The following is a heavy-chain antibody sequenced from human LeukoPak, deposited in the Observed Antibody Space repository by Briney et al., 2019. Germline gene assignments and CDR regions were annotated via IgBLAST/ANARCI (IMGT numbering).Heavy chain of an antibody. CDR1: GGSFSGYY. CDR3: ARTYGSSGLGYFDL. D-gene: IGHD6-13*01. Sequence: SETLSLTCAVYGGSFSGYYWSWIRPPPGKGLEWIGEINHSGSTNYNPSLKSRVTISVDTSKNQFSLKLSSVTAADTAVYYCARTYGSSGLGYFDLWGRGTLVTVSS. CDR2: INHSGST. V-gene: IGHV4-34*01. J-gene: IGHJ2*01.